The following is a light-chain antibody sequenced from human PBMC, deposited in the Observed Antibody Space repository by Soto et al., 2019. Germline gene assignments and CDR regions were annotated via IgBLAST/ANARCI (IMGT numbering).Light chain of an antibody. J-gene: IGKJ2*01. CDR1: QSVLYSSNNKNY. CDR3: EQDYSNAH. Sequence: DIVMTQSPDSLAVSLGERATINCKSSQSVLYSSNNKNYLAWYQQKPGQPPKLLIYWASTRESGVPDRFSGSGSGTDFTLTIRSLQAEDGAVYYCEQDYSNAHFGQGTKLEIK. V-gene: IGKV4-1*01. CDR2: WAS.